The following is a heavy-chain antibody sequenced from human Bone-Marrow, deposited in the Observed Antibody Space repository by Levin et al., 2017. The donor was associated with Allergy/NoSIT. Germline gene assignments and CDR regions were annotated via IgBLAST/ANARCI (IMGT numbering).Heavy chain of an antibody. V-gene: IGHV3-30*04. D-gene: IGHD4-11*01. J-gene: IGHJ6*02. CDR1: GFTFSSYA. CDR3: ASSRYYGMDV. Sequence: GGSLRLSCAASGFTFSSYAMHWVRQAPGKGLEWVAVISYDGSNKYYADSVKGRFTISRDNSKNTLYLQMNSLRAEDTAVYYCASSRYYGMDVWGQGTTVTVSS. CDR2: ISYDGSNK.